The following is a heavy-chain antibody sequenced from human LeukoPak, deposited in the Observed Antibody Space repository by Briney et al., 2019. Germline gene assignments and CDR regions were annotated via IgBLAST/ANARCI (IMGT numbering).Heavy chain of an antibody. CDR1: GGSFSGYY. Sequence: SETLSLTCAVYGGSFSGYYWSWIRQPPGKGLEWIGEINHSGTTNYNPSLKSRVTISVDTSKNQFSLKLSSVTAADTAVYYCARSPNYYDSSGYWRPNAFDIWGQGTMVTVSS. D-gene: IGHD3-22*01. CDR3: ARSPNYYDSSGYWRPNAFDI. V-gene: IGHV4-34*01. J-gene: IGHJ3*02. CDR2: INHSGTT.